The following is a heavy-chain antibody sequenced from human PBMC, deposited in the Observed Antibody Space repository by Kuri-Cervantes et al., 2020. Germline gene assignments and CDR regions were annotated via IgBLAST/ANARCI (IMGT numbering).Heavy chain of an antibody. CDR1: GFTFSSYS. J-gene: IGHJ4*02. CDR3: AARWFN. V-gene: IGHV3-23*01. D-gene: IGHD3-10*01. CDR2: VSGPGTST. Sequence: GESLKISCAASGFTFSSYSMSWARQAPDKGLEWVSAVSGPGTSTFYTDSVKGRFTISRDNSKYTLYLQMNSLRAEDTAIYYCAARWFNWGQGTLVTVSS.